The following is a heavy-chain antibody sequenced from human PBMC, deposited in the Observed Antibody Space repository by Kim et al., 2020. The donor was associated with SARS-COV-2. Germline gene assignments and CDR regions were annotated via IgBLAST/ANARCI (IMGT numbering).Heavy chain of an antibody. V-gene: IGHV4-34*01. Sequence: SETLSLTCAVYGGSFSGYYWSWIRQPPGKGLEWIGEINHSGSTNYNPSLKSRVTISVDTSKNQFSLKLSSVTAADTAVYYCARGPGGYCSGGSCYRWLDPWGQGTLVTVSS. J-gene: IGHJ5*02. CDR3: ARGPGGYCSGGSCYRWLDP. D-gene: IGHD2-15*01. CDR1: GGSFSGYY. CDR2: INHSGST.